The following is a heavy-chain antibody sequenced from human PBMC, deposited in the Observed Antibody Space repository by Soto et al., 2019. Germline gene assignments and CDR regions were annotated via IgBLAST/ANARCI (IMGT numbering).Heavy chain of an antibody. CDR1: GGSICSYY. V-gene: IGHV4-59*01. CDR3: ARPHGGSSGWDNWFDP. J-gene: IGHJ5*02. D-gene: IGHD6-25*01. Sequence: SETLSLTSTVSGGSICSYYRSWIRQPPGKGLEWIGYIYYSGSTNYNPSLKSRVTISVDTSKNQFSLKLSSVTAADTAVYYCARPHGGSSGWDNWFDPWGQGTLVTVS. CDR2: IYYSGST.